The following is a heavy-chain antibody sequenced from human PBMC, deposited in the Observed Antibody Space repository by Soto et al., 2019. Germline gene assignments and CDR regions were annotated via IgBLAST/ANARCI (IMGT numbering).Heavy chain of an antibody. D-gene: IGHD2-21*02. J-gene: IGHJ6*02. CDR2: IIPIFGTA. V-gene: IGHV1-69*12. CDR3: AGQCGGDCYSVISYYYYGMDV. Sequence: QVQRVQSGAEVKKPGSSVKVSCKASGGTFSSYAISWVRQAPGQGLEWMGGIIPIFGTANYAQKFQGRVTITAAESRSTPYMELSGMRSEDPAVYYCAGQCGGDCYSVISYYYYGMDVWGQGTTVTVSS. CDR1: GGTFSSYA.